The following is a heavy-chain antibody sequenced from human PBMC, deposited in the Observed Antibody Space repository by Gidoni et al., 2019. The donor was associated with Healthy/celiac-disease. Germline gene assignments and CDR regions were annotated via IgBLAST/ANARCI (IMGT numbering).Heavy chain of an antibody. J-gene: IGHJ3*02. CDR2: IYYSGST. CDR1: GGSISSGDHY. Sequence: QVQLQESGPGLVKPSQTLSLTCTVSGGSISSGDHYWSWIRQPPGKGLEWIGYIYYSGSTYYNTSLKSRVTISVDTSKNQFSLKLSSVTAADTDVYYCARGSTMVRGVPKDAFDIWGQGTMVTVSS. V-gene: IGHV4-30-4*01. CDR3: ARGSTMVRGVPKDAFDI. D-gene: IGHD3-10*01.